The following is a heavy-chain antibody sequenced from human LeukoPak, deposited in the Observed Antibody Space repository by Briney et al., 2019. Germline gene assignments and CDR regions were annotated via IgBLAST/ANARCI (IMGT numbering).Heavy chain of an antibody. V-gene: IGHV3-74*01. Sequence: GGSLRLSCATSGFTFSSYWMHWVRQVPGRGLVWVSRINSDGSITDYADSVKGRFTIARDTAQNTLHLQMNSLRVEDTAMYYCAREPGGYYDSSGFLDDWGQGALVTVSS. CDR2: INSDGSIT. J-gene: IGHJ4*02. D-gene: IGHD3-22*01. CDR1: GFTFSSYW. CDR3: AREPGGYYDSSGFLDD.